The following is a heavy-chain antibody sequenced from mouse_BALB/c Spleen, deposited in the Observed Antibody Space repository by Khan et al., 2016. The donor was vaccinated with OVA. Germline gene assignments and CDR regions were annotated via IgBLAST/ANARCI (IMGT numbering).Heavy chain of an antibody. D-gene: IGHD3-2*02. CDR1: GYIFTSYW. Sequence: QVQLQQSGAELVRPGASVKLSCKTSGYIFTSYWIHWVKQRFGQGLEWIARIYPGTDNTYYNENLKDKATLTADKSSSTAYMQLSSLKSEDSAVYFCAREEALYYFDYWGQGTTLTVSS. CDR3: AREEALYYFDY. J-gene: IGHJ2*01. V-gene: IGHV1S132*01. CDR2: IYPGTDNT.